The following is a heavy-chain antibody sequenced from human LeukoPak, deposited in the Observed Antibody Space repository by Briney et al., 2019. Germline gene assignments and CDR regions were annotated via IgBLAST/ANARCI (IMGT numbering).Heavy chain of an antibody. CDR1: GFSLSTSGMC. CDR2: IDWDDDK. Sequence: SGPALVKPTQTLTLTCTFSGFSLSTSGMCVSWIRQPPGKALEWLARIDWDDDKYYSTSLKTRLIISKDTSKNQVVLTMTNMDPVDTDTYYCARVRGYSYGKIDYWGQGTLVTVSS. V-gene: IGHV2-70*11. CDR3: ARVRGYSYGKIDY. D-gene: IGHD5-18*01. J-gene: IGHJ4*02.